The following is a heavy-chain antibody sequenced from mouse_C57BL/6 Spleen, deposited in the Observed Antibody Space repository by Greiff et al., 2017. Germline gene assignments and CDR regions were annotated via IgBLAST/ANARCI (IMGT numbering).Heavy chain of an antibody. J-gene: IGHJ4*01. Sequence: QVQLQQPGAALVRPGTSVKLSCKASGYTFTSYWMHWVKQRPGQGLEWIGVIDPSDSYTNYNQKFKGKATLTVDTSSSTAYMQLSSQTSEDSAVYYCAILYAMDYWGQGTSVTVSS. CDR3: AILYAMDY. CDR1: GYTFTSYW. CDR2: IDPSDSYT. V-gene: IGHV1-59*01.